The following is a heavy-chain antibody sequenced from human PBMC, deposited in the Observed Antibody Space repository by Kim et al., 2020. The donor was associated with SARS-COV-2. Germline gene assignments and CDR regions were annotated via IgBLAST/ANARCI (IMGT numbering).Heavy chain of an antibody. J-gene: IGHJ4*02. Sequence: DGIEKNYVDSVKGRFTISRDNAKNSLSLQMNSLRADDTAVYYCVSTNTFDYWGQGTLVTVSS. CDR2: DGIEK. CDR3: VSTNTFDY. V-gene: IGHV3-7*03. D-gene: IGHD1-1*01.